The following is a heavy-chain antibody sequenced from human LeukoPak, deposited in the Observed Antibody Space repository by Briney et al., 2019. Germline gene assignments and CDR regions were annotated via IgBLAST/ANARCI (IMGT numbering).Heavy chain of an antibody. V-gene: IGHV3-74*01. D-gene: IGHD3-10*01. CDR3: ARGPRGGTLDF. J-gene: IGHJ4*02. Sequence: GGSLRLSCAASGFTFSTYWMYWVRQAPGKGLVWVSRTTSDGSTTTYADSVKVRFTITRDNAKNTLYLQMNSLSAEDTAVYYCARGPRGGTLDFWGQGTLVTVSS. CDR1: GFTFSTYW. CDR2: TTSDGSTT.